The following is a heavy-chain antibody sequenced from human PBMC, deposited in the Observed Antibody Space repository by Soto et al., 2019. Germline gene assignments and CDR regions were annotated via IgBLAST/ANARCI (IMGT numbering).Heavy chain of an antibody. Sequence: LRLSCAASGFFFSSYAMSLVRQAPGKGLEWVSSISGNGGSTYYADSVKGRFTTSRDNSKNTQYLQMDSLRAEDTAVYYCAKDRNINTFNWFDPWGQGTLVTV. CDR1: GFFFSSYA. V-gene: IGHV3-23*01. J-gene: IGHJ5*02. CDR3: AKDRNINTFNWFDP. CDR2: ISGNGGST.